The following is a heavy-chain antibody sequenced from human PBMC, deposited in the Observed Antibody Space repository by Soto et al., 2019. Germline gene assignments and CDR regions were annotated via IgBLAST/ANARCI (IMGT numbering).Heavy chain of an antibody. V-gene: IGHV3-21*01. D-gene: IGHD3-22*01. Sequence: GGALRLSCAASGFTSSLYSIIWVRQAPGKGLEWVASITSSSSYIYYEDSLKGRFTISRDNAKNSLFLQLDSLRAEDTAVYFCVRARSTDSRPDYWGQGTLVTVSS. CDR1: GFTSSLYS. CDR2: ITSSSSYI. CDR3: VRARSTDSRPDY. J-gene: IGHJ4*02.